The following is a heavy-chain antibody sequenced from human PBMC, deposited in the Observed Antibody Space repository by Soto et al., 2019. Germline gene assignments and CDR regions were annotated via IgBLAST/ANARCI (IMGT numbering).Heavy chain of an antibody. CDR2: MNPNSGNT. CDR3: ARGRGAYDILTGYGRLDP. CDR1: GYTFTSYD. J-gene: IGHJ5*02. D-gene: IGHD3-9*01. Sequence: GASVKVSCKASGYTFTSYDINWVRQATGQGLEWMGWMNPNSGNTGYAQKFQGRVTMTRNTSISTAYMELSSLRSEDTAVYYCARGRGAYDILTGYGRLDPWGQGTLVTV. V-gene: IGHV1-8*01.